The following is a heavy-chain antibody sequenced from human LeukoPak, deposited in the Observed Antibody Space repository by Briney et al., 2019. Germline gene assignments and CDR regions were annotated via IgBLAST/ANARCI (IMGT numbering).Heavy chain of an antibody. V-gene: IGHV4-59*01. CDR1: GGSIGSFY. CDR3: ARNLRMIGQDAFDI. CDR2: IFYSGST. Sequence: SETLSLTCTVSGGSIGSFYWSWIRQPPGKGLEWVGYIFYSGSTNYNPSLKSRVTISVDTSKNQFSLKLSSVTAADTAVYYCARNLRMIGQDAFDIWGQGTMVTVSS. D-gene: IGHD3-22*01. J-gene: IGHJ3*02.